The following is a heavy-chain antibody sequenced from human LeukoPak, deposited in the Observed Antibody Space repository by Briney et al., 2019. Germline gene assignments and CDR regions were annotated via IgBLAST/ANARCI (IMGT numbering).Heavy chain of an antibody. J-gene: IGHJ4*02. D-gene: IGHD3-10*01. V-gene: IGHV3-23*01. CDR3: AKDAPTFLMVRGVIPLL. Sequence: GGSLRLSCAASGFTFNNYALTWVRQTPGKELECVSAISGDGVSPYYADSVRGRFTISRDNSKNTLYLQMNSLRAEDTAVYYCAKDAPTFLMVRGVIPLLWGQGTLVTVSS. CDR1: GFTFNNYA. CDR2: ISGDGVSP.